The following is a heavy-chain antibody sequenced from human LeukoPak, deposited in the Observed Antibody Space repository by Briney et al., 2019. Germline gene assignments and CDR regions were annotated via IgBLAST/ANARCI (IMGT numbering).Heavy chain of an antibody. J-gene: IGHJ4*02. D-gene: IGHD6-6*01. CDR1: GFTFSSYA. Sequence: GGSLRLSCAASGFTFSSYAMSWVRQAPGKGLEWVSTVSDSGDNTYHADSVKGRFTISRDNSKNTLYLQMNSLRAEDTAVYYCAKMGVVAARPGTFDYWGQGTLVTVSS. V-gene: IGHV3-23*01. CDR3: AKMGVVAARPGTFDY. CDR2: VSDSGDNT.